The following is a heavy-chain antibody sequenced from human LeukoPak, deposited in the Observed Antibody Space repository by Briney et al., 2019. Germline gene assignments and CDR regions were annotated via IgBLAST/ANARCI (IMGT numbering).Heavy chain of an antibody. D-gene: IGHD6-19*01. V-gene: IGHV5-10-1*01. Sequence: GESLKISCKGSGYIFTTNWISWIRQMPGNGLEWMGRIDPSDSETNYSPSFQGHVTISVDKSISTAYLQWSSLKASDTAMYYCARRAGSSGKFDPWGQGTLVIVSS. CDR2: IDPSDSET. CDR1: GYIFTTNW. CDR3: ARRAGSSGKFDP. J-gene: IGHJ5*02.